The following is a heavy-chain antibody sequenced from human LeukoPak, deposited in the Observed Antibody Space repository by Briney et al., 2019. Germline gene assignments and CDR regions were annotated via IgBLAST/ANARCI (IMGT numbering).Heavy chain of an antibody. CDR1: GYTFTSYD. J-gene: IGHJ6*03. CDR2: MNPNSGNT. D-gene: IGHD4-17*01. CDR3: ARTYGDRYYYYYYMDV. V-gene: IGHV1-8*03. Sequence: ASVKVSCKASGYTFTSYDINWVRQATGQGLEWMGWMNPNSGNTGYAQKFQGRVTITRNTSISTAYMELSSLRSEDTAVYYCARTYGDRYYYYYYMDVWGKGTTVTVSS.